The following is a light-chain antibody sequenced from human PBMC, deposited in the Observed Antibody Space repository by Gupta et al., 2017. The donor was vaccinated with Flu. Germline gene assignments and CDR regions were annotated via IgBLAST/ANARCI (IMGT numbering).Light chain of an antibody. V-gene: IGKV4-1*01. J-gene: IGKJ1*01. CDR2: WAS. Sequence: DIVMTQSPDSLAVSLGERATINCESSQSVLYSSNNKNYLAWYQKKPGQPPKLLIYWASTRESGVPDRFSGSGSGTDFTLTISSLQAEDVAVYYCQQDYSIPQTFGPGTKVEIK. CDR3: QQDYSIPQT. CDR1: QSVLYSSNNKNY.